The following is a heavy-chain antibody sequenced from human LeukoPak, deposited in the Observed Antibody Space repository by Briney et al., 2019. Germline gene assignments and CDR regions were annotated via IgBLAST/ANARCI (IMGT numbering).Heavy chain of an antibody. D-gene: IGHD2-15*01. CDR1: GFTFSSYG. V-gene: IGHV3-33*01. J-gene: IGHJ4*02. CDR3: ARGAGYCSGGSCYPGQFDY. CDR2: IWYDGSNK. Sequence: GRSLRLSCAASGFTFSSYGMHWVRQAPGKGLEWVAVIWYDGSNKYYADSVKGRFTISRDNSKNTLYLQMNSLRAEDTAVYYCARGAGYCSGGSCYPGQFDYWGQGTLVTVSS.